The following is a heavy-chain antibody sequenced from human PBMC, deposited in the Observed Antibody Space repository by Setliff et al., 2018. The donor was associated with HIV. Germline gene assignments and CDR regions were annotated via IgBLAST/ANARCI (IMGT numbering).Heavy chain of an antibody. CDR1: GDSISGYY. CDR2: MHTSGST. CDR3: ARSLTKQLVLGTSREYYFDS. V-gene: IGHV4-4*07. D-gene: IGHD6-13*01. Sequence: SETLSLTCTSSGDSISGYYWSWIRQPAGKGLEWIGRMHTSGSTKYSPPLKSRVSISLDPSTKQVSLRLRSVTAADTAVYYCARSLTKQLVLGTSREYYFDSWGLGALVTVSS. J-gene: IGHJ4*02.